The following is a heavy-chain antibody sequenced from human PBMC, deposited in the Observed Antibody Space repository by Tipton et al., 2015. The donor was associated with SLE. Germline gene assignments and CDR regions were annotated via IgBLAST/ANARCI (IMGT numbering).Heavy chain of an antibody. J-gene: IGHJ5*02. V-gene: IGHV4-61*02. CDR2: IYTSGST. D-gene: IGHD2-2*01. CDR3: ARTWVVVPALFDP. CDR1: GYSIRSGYY. Sequence: TLSLTCTVSGYSIRSGYYWSWIRQPAGKGLEWIGRIYTSGSTNYNPSLKSRVTISVDTSKNQFSLKLSSVTAADTAVYYCARTWVVVPALFDPWGQGTLVTVSS.